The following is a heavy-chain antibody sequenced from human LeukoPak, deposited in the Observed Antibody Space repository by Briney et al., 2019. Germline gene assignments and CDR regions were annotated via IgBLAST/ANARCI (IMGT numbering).Heavy chain of an antibody. CDR2: ISWNSATI. Sequence: GGSLRLSCAASGFTFENYAIHWVRQGPGKGLEWVSGISWNSATIVYADSVKGRFTTSRDNAKKFVFLQMNSLRPADTALYYCARDGRAPPTDGPWLAYWGQGTLVTVSS. V-gene: IGHV3-9*01. D-gene: IGHD1-26*01. CDR3: ARDGRAPPTDGPWLAY. CDR1: GFTFENYA. J-gene: IGHJ4*02.